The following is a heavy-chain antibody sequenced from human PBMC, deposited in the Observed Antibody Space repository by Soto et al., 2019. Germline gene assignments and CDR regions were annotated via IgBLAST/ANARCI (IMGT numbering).Heavy chain of an antibody. Sequence: TLSLTCTVSGGSISSGGYYWSWIRQHPGKGLEWIGYIYYSGSTYYNPSLKSRVTISVDTSKNQFSLKLSSVTAADTAVYYCARGQTGLTTSPADYWGQGTLVTVSS. CDR1: GGSISSGGYY. CDR3: ARGQTGLTTSPADY. J-gene: IGHJ4*02. V-gene: IGHV4-31*03. CDR2: IYYSGST. D-gene: IGHD4-4*01.